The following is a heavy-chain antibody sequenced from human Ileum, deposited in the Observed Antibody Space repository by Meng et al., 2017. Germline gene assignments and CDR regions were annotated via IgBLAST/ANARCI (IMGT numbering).Heavy chain of an antibody. V-gene: IGHV4-4*02. J-gene: IGHJ4*02. D-gene: IGHD4/OR15-4a*01. CDR1: SGSSTSNTN. CDR2: SSHGGRA. Sequence: QLPLPESGPGLLRQSDPLSLPGAVSSGSSTSNTNWSWARQPPGKGLEWIGQSSHGGRASYNPSLKSRVTMSVDKSKSQFSRMLTSQTAADTAIDFCARSCAYSQYFWGQGTLVTVSS. CDR3: ARSCAYSQYF.